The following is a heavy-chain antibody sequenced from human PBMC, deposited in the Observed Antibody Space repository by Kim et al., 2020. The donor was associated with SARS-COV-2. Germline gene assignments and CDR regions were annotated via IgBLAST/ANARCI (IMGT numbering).Heavy chain of an antibody. Sequence: SETLSLTCTVSGGSISSSSYYWGWIRQPPGKGLEWVGTIYYSGSTYYNPSLKSRVTISVDTSKNQFSLKLSSVTATDTAVYYCARCNMGWLQFGGNWFDPWGQGTLVTVSS. J-gene: IGHJ5*02. V-gene: IGHV4-39*01. D-gene: IGHD5-12*01. CDR1: GGSISSSSYY. CDR2: IYYSGST. CDR3: ARCNMGWLQFGGNWFDP.